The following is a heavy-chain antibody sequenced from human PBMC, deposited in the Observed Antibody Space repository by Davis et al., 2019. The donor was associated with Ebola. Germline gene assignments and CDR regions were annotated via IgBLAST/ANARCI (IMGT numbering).Heavy chain of an antibody. Sequence: GGSLRLSCAASGFTFSSYGMHWVRQAPGKGLEWVAFIRYDGSNKYYADSVKGRFTISRDNSKNTLYLQMNSLRAEDMAVYYCAKDGARYDSSGYYFDYWGQGTLVTVSS. V-gene: IGHV3-30*02. D-gene: IGHD3-22*01. CDR2: IRYDGSNK. J-gene: IGHJ4*02. CDR1: GFTFSSYG. CDR3: AKDGARYDSSGYYFDY.